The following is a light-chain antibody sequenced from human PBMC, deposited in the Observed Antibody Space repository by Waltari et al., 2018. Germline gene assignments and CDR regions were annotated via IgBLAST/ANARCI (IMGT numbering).Light chain of an antibody. CDR2: GAS. CDR3: QNHERLPAM. Sequence: EIVLTQSPGTLSLSPGERATTPCRASQRVSRYLAWYQQTPGQAPRLLIYGASSRATGIPDRFSGSGSGTDFSLTISRLEPEDFAVYYCQNHERLPAMFGQGTKVEIK. V-gene: IGKV3-20*01. J-gene: IGKJ1*01. CDR1: QRVSRY.